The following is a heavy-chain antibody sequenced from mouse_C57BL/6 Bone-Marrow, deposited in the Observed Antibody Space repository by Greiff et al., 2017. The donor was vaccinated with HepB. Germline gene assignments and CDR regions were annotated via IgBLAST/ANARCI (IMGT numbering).Heavy chain of an antibody. CDR2: IRNKANGYTT. J-gene: IGHJ2*01. CDR3: ANLRGYYFDY. CDR1: GFTFTDYY. V-gene: IGHV7-3*01. Sequence: EVKLVESGGGLVQPGGSLSLSCAASGFTFTDYYMSWVRQPPGKALEWLGFIRNKANGYTTEYSASVKGRFTISRDNSQSILYLQMNALRAEDSANYYCANLRGYYFDYWGQGTTLTVSS.